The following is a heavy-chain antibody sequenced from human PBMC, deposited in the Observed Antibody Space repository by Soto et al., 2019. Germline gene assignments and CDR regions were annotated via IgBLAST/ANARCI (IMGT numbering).Heavy chain of an antibody. CDR1: GFTFSSYG. CDR3: ASEGGVVVPAATRYYYYYGMDV. Sequence: GGSLRLACAASGFTFSSYGMQWVRQAPGKGLEWVAVIWYDGINKYYADFVKGRFTISRDNSKNTLYLQMNSLRAEDTAVYYFASEGGVVVPAATRYYYYYGMDVWGQGTTVTVSS. J-gene: IGHJ6*02. D-gene: IGHD2-2*01. V-gene: IGHV3-33*01. CDR2: IWYDGINK.